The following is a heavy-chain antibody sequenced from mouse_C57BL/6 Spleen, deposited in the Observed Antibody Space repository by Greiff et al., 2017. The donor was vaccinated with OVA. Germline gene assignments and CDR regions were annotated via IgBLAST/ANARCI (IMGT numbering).Heavy chain of an antibody. CDR1: GFTFSDYY. D-gene: IGHD2-1*01. J-gene: IGHJ4*01. CDR3: ARERIYYGNYEDYAMDY. V-gene: IGHV5-16*01. Sequence: EVKLVESEGGLVQPGSSMKLSCTASGFTFSDYYMAWVRQVPEKCLEWVANINYDGSSTYYLDSLKSRFIISRDNAKNILYLQMSSLKSEDTATYDCARERIYYGNYEDYAMDYWGQGTSVTVSS. CDR2: INYDGSST.